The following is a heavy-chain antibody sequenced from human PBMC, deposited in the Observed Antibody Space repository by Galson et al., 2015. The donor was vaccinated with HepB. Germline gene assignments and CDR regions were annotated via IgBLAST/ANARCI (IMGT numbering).Heavy chain of an antibody. D-gene: IGHD2-2*01. CDR2: IYPGDSDT. Sequence: QSGAEVKKPGESLKISCKGSGYSFTSYWIGWVRQMPGKGLEWMGIIYPGDSDTRYSPSFQGQVTISAVKSISTAYLQWSSLKASDTAMYYCARHVGIVVVPSGAFDIWGQGTMVTVSS. CDR3: ARHVGIVVVPSGAFDI. V-gene: IGHV5-51*01. CDR1: GYSFTSYW. J-gene: IGHJ3*02.